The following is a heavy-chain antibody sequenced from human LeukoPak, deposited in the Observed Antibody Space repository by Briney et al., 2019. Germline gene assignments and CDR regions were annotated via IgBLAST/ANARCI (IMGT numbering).Heavy chain of an antibody. J-gene: IGHJ4*02. CDR2: IYYSGST. CDR3: ARVRSGLFHFDY. CDR1: GASISGYY. Sequence: SETLSLTRAVSGASISGYYWSWVRQPPGKGLEWIGYIYYSGSTNYNPSLKSRVIISVDTSKNHFSLKLSSVTAADTAVYYCARVRSGLFHFDYWGQGTLVTVSS. D-gene: IGHD2-15*01. V-gene: IGHV4-59*01.